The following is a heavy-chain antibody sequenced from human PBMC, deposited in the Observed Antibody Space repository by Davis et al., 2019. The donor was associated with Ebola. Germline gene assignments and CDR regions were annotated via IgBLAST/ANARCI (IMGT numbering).Heavy chain of an antibody. V-gene: IGHV4-34*01. J-gene: IGHJ4*02. CDR1: GGSFSGYY. D-gene: IGHD3-22*01. CDR3: ARQTYYYDSSGYYRWVFDY. Sequence: SETLSLTCAVYGGSFSGYYWSWIRQPPGKGLEWIGEINHSGSTNYNPSLKSRVTISVDTSKNQFSLKLSSVTAADTAVYYCARQTYYYDSSGYYRWVFDYWGQGTLVTVSS. CDR2: INHSGST.